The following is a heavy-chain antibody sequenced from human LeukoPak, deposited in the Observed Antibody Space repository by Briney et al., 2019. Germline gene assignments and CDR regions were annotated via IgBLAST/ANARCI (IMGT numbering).Heavy chain of an antibody. D-gene: IGHD4-17*01. V-gene: IGHV3-53*01. Sequence: GGSLRLSCAASGLTFSSHWMHWVRQAPGKGLEWVSVIYSGGSTYYADSVKGRFTISRDNSKNTLYLQMNSLRAEDTAVYYCARENDYGDYGYWGQGTLVTVSS. CDR3: ARENDYGDYGY. CDR1: GLTFSSHW. J-gene: IGHJ4*02. CDR2: IYSGGST.